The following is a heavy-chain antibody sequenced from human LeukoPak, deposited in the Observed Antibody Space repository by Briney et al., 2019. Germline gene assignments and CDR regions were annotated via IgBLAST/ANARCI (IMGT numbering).Heavy chain of an antibody. V-gene: IGHV1-46*01. D-gene: IGHD6-6*01. CDR3: ARAAALHAFDI. CDR1: GYTFTSHF. J-gene: IGHJ3*02. Sequence: ASVKVSCKASGYTFTSHFMHWVRQAPGQGLEWMGIINPRGGSTSYTQKFQGRVTMTRDTSTSTVYMELSSLRSEDTAVYYCARAAALHAFDIWGQGTMVTVSS. CDR2: INPRGGST.